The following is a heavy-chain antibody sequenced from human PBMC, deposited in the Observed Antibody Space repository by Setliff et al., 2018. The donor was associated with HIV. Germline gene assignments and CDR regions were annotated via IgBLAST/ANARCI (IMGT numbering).Heavy chain of an antibody. J-gene: IGHJ4*02. CDR3: ARGPGVLRYFDWLLSHFDY. CDR2: IYYSGST. CDR1: GGSISSRSYY. V-gene: IGHV4-39*07. Sequence: SETLSLTCTVSGGSISSRSYYWGWIRQPPGKGLEWIGSIYYSGSTYYNPSLKSRVAISVGTSKNQFSLKLSSVTAADTAVYYCARGPGVLRYFDWLLSHFDYWGQGTLVTVSS. D-gene: IGHD3-9*01.